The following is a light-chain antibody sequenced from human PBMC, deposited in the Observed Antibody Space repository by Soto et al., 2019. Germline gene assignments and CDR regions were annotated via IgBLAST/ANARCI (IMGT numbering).Light chain of an antibody. CDR1: SGHSSYA. CDR2: LNSDGSH. J-gene: IGLJ3*02. V-gene: IGLV4-69*01. Sequence: QLVLTQSPSASASLGASVKLTCALSSGHSSYAIAWHQQQPEKGPRDLMKLNSDGSHTRGDGIPDRFSGSSSGAERYLTISSLQSEDEADYYCQTWGSGILVFGGGTELTVL. CDR3: QTWGSGILV.